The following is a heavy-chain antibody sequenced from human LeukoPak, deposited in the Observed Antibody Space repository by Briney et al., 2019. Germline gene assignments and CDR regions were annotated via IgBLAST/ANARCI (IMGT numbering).Heavy chain of an antibody. CDR3: ARDSPYGDRLYYYYGMDV. CDR2: INPSGGST. V-gene: IGHV1-46*01. D-gene: IGHD4-17*01. J-gene: IGHJ6*02. Sequence: ASVKVSCKASGYTFTSYYMHWVRQAPGQGLEWMGIINPSGGSTSYAQKFQGRVTMTRDTSTSTVYMELSSLRSEDTAVYYCARDSPYGDRLYYYYGMDVWGQGTTVTVSS. CDR1: GYTFTSYY.